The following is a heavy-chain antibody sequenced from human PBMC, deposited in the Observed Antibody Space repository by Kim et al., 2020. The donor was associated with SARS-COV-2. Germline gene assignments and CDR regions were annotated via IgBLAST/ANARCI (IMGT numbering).Heavy chain of an antibody. V-gene: IGHV1-46*01. J-gene: IGHJ6*02. CDR1: GYTFTSYY. Sequence: ASVKVSCKASGYTFTSYYMHWVRQAPGQGLEWMGIINPSGGSTSYAQKFQGRVTMTRDTSTSTVYMELSSLRSEDTAVYYCARDGSLRYCSGGSCFTGHYGMDVWGQGTTVTVSS. D-gene: IGHD2-15*01. CDR2: INPSGGST. CDR3: ARDGSLRYCSGGSCFTGHYGMDV.